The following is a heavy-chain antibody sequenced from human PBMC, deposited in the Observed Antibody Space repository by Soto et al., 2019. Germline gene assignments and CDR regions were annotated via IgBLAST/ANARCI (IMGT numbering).Heavy chain of an antibody. J-gene: IGHJ4*02. Sequence: GGSLRLSCAASGITFSSYVLSWVRQAPGKGLEWVSSISGSGISTYYADSVKGRFTISRDTSKSTLYLHMNSLRAEDTAVYYCARDYSGGSSAPDYWGQGTLVTVSS. CDR1: GITFSSYV. CDR2: ISGSGIST. V-gene: IGHV3-23*01. CDR3: ARDYSGGSSAPDY. D-gene: IGHD2-15*01.